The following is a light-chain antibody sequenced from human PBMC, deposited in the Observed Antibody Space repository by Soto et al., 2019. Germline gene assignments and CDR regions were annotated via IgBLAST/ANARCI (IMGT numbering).Light chain of an antibody. Sequence: DIVLTQSPGTLSLSPGERATLSCRASQSVSNIYIAWYQQKPGQAPRVLIYGASRRATGIPDRFSGSGSGTDFTLTISRLEPEDFAVYYCQQYGSSPWTFGQGTKVDI. CDR2: GAS. J-gene: IGKJ1*01. CDR3: QQYGSSPWT. CDR1: QSVSNIY. V-gene: IGKV3-20*01.